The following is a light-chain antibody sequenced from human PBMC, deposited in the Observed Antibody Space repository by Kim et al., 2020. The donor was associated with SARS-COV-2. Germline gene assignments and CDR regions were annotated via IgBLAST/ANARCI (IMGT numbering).Light chain of an antibody. CDR2: GAS. J-gene: IGKJ2*01. Sequence: LSPGERATLSCRASQSVRSTFLAWYQQQPGQAPRLLIYGASTRATGIPDRFSGSGSGTDFTLTITRLEPEDFAVYYCQQYGTSPTTFGRGTKLE. V-gene: IGKV3-20*01. CDR1: QSVRSTF. CDR3: QQYGTSPTT.